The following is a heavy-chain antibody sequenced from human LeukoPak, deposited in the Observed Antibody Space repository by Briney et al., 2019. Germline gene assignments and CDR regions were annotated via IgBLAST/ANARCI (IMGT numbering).Heavy chain of an antibody. J-gene: IGHJ4*02. CDR2: IYYSGST. V-gene: IGHV4-59*01. D-gene: IGHD1-7*01. Sequence: SETLSLTCTVSGGSISTYYWSWIRQPPGQGLEWIGYIYYSGSTNYNPSLKSRVTLSVDTSKNQFSLKLSSVTAADTAVYYCARARGQYNWDYGRYFDYWGQGTLVTASS. CDR3: ARARGQYNWDYGRYFDY. CDR1: GGSISTYY.